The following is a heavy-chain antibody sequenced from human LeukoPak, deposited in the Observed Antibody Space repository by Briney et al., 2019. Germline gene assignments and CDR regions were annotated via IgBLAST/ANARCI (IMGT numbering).Heavy chain of an antibody. J-gene: IGHJ4*02. Sequence: TSETLSLTCTDSGGSISSSSYYWGWIRQPPGKGLEWIGSIYHSGTTYYKSSLKSRVTISVDTSRNQFSLRLTSVTAADTAVYYCARDWSPDYWGQGTLVTVSS. CDR2: IYHSGTT. CDR1: GGSISSSSYY. V-gene: IGHV4-39*07. D-gene: IGHD2-8*02. CDR3: ARDWSPDY.